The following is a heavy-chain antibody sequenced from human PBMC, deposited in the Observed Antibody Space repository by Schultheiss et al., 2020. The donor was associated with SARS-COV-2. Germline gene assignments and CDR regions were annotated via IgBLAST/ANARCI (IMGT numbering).Heavy chain of an antibody. V-gene: IGHV3-33*08. CDR2: IWYDGSNK. CDR3: TTDVYYDFWSGHFYGMDV. Sequence: GGSLRLSCAASGFTFSSYWMSWVRQAPGKGLEWVAVIWYDGSNKYYADSVKGRFTISRDNSKNTLYLQMNSLRAEDTAVYYCTTDVYYDFWSGHFYGMDVWGQGTTVTVSS. D-gene: IGHD3-3*01. J-gene: IGHJ6*02. CDR1: GFTFSSYW.